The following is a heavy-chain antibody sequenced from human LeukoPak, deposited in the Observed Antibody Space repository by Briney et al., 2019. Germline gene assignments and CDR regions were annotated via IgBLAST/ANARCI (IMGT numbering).Heavy chain of an antibody. CDR1: GYTFTSYD. CDR3: ARDLTKVGATPGNY. Sequence: ASVKVSCKASGYTFTSYDINWVRQATGQGLEWMGWMNPISGNTGHAQKFQGRVTMTRDTSISTVYMELSSLRSDDTAVYYCARDLTKVGATPGNYWGQGTLVTVSS. V-gene: IGHV1-8*01. D-gene: IGHD1-26*01. J-gene: IGHJ4*02. CDR2: MNPISGNT.